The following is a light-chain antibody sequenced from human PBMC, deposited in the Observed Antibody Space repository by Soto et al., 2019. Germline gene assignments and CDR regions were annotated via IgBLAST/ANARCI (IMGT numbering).Light chain of an antibody. CDR1: SRDVGGYNY. V-gene: IGLV2-14*01. Sequence: QSVLTQPASVSESPGQSITISCTGTSRDVGGYNYVSWYQQHPSEVPRLVIYEVSNRPSGVSSRFSGSKSGNTASLTISGLLAEDEADYYCSSYTSSSTYVFGTGTKVTVL. CDR3: SSYTSSSTYV. CDR2: EVS. J-gene: IGLJ1*01.